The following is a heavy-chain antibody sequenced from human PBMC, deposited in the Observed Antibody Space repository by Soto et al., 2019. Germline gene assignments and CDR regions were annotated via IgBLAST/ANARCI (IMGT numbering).Heavy chain of an antibody. Sequence: GASVKVSCKASGYTFTGYYMHWVRQAPGQGLEWMGWINPNSGGTNYAQKFQGRVTMTRDTSISTAYMELSRLRSDDTAVYYCARGLDDSGYDPLDENYYYCGMDGWGQGTTGSVGS. CDR1: GYTFTGYY. J-gene: IGHJ6*01. V-gene: IGHV1-2*02. CDR3: ARGLDDSGYDPLDENYYYCGMDG. D-gene: IGHD5-12*01. CDR2: INPNSGGT.